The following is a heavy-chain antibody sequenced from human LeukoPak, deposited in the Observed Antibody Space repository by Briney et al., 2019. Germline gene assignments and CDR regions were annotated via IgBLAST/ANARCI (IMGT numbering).Heavy chain of an antibody. V-gene: IGHV4-59*12. CDR2: IYYSGTT. Sequence: SETLSLTCTVSGDSISSWYWSWIRQPPGKGLEWIGYIYYSGTTYYNPSLKSRVTISVDTSKNQFSLKLGSVTAADTAVYYCARGRRHYDILTGYPVYNWFDPWGQGTLVTVSS. CDR3: ARGRRHYDILTGYPVYNWFDP. CDR1: GDSISSWY. J-gene: IGHJ5*02. D-gene: IGHD3-9*01.